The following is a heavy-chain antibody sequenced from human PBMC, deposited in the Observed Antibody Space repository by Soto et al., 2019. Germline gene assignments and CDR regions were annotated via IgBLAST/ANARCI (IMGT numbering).Heavy chain of an antibody. CDR1: GFAFTSSA. Sequence: SVKVSCKASGFAFTSSAMQWVRQARGQRLEWIGWIVVGSGNTNYAQKFQERVTITRDMSTSTAYMELSSLRSEDTAVYYCAAASYSSGWYGWACWGQGTLVTVSS. CDR3: AAASYSSGWYGWAC. J-gene: IGHJ4*02. V-gene: IGHV1-58*02. CDR2: IVVGSGNT. D-gene: IGHD6-19*01.